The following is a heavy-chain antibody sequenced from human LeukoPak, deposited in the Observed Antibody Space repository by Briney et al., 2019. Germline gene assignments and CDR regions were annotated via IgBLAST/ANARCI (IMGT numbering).Heavy chain of an antibody. CDR1: GFTFSSYA. CDR3: ARDPSSGWYLKGWFDP. D-gene: IGHD6-19*01. V-gene: IGHV3-23*01. J-gene: IGHJ5*02. Sequence: QAGGSLRLSCAASGFTFSSYAMSWVRQAPGKGLEWVSAISGSGGSTYYADSVKGRFTISRDNAKNSLYLQMNSLRAEDTAVYYCARDPSSGWYLKGWFDPWGQGTLVTVSS. CDR2: ISGSGGST.